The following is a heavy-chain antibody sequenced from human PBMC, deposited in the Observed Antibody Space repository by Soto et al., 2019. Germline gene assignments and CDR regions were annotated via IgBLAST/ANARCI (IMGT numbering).Heavy chain of an antibody. CDR1: GGSVSRGSYY. D-gene: IGHD3-3*01. CDR2: IYYSGST. V-gene: IGHV4-61*01. J-gene: IGHJ6*02. CDR3: ARERTHYDFWSGLTYYYYGMDV. Sequence: SETLSLTCTVSGGSVSRGSYYWSWIRQPPGKGLEWIGYIYYSGSTNYNPSLKSRVTISVDTSKNQFSLKLSSVTAADTAVYYCARERTHYDFWSGLTYYYYGMDVWGQGTTVTVSS.